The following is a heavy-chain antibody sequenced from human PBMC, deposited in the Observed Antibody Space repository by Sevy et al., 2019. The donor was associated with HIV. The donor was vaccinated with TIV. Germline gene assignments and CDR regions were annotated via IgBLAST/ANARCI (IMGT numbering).Heavy chain of an antibody. CDR2: ISSSSSTI. CDR3: ARGGYFDWLLPNPWDFDY. Sequence: GGSLRLSCAASGFTFSSYSMNWVRQAPGKGLEWVSYISSSSSTIYYVDSVKGRFTISRDNAKNSLYLQMNSLRDEDTAVYYCARGGYFDWLLPNPWDFDYWGQGTLVTVSS. D-gene: IGHD3-9*01. CDR1: GFTFSSYS. V-gene: IGHV3-48*02. J-gene: IGHJ4*02.